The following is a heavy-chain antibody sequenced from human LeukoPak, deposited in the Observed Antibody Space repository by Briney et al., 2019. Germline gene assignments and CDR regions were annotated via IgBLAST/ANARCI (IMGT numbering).Heavy chain of an antibody. CDR2: TYYRSKWYN. CDR1: GDSVSNNNAA. CDR3: ARATNYDCWFDF. J-gene: IGHJ4*02. V-gene: IGHV6-1*01. D-gene: IGHD2-21*01. Sequence: SQTLSLTCAISGDSVSNNNAAWNWIRQSPSRGLEWLGRTYYRSKWYNDYAISVKSRMTINPDTSKNQLSLQLNSVAPEDTAVYYCARATNYDCWFDFWGQGTLVTVSS.